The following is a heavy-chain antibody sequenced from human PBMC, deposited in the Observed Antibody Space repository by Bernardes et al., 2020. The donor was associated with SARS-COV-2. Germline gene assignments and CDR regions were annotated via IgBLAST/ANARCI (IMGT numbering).Heavy chain of an antibody. CDR3: AGYGSGSYKWFDP. CDR2: ISGSGGST. CDR1: GFTFRSSA. V-gene: IGHV3-23*01. J-gene: IGHJ5*02. D-gene: IGHD3-10*01. Sequence: GGSLILSCAASGFTFRSSAMTWVRQAPGKGLEWVSTISGSGGSTYYADSVKGRFTISRDNSKNTLYLQMNSLRAEDTAVFYCAGYGSGSYKWFDPWGQGTLVTVS.